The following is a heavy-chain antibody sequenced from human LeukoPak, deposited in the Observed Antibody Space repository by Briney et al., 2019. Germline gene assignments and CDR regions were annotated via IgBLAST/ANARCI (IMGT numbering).Heavy chain of an antibody. J-gene: IGHJ4*02. D-gene: IGHD3-16*01. Sequence: PSETLSLTCTISDYSISSGYYWGWIRQPPGKGLAWIGSIYHSGSTYYNPSLKSRVTISVDTSKNQFSLKLSSVTAADTAVYYCARDRGGGYFDYWGQGTLVTVSS. CDR2: IYHSGST. CDR3: ARDRGGGYFDY. V-gene: IGHV4-38-2*02. CDR1: DYSISSGYY.